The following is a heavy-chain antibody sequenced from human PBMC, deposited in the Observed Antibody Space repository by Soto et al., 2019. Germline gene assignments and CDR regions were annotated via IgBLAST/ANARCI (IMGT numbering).Heavy chain of an antibody. CDR2: ISGYNGNT. D-gene: IGHD5-18*01. Sequence: QVQLVQSGAEVKKPGASVKVSCKASGYTFSNHGISWVRQGPGQGLEWMGWISGYNGNTHYEEKVQDRIKMTTDTSTSTTYLELRSLRSDDTAVYFCARDPGFGFGYSYAFAMDVWGQGTTVTVSS. CDR3: ARDPGFGFGYSYAFAMDV. J-gene: IGHJ6*02. V-gene: IGHV1-18*01. CDR1: GYTFSNHG.